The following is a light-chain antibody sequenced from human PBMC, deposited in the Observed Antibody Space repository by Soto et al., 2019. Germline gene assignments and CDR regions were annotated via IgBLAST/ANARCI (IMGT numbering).Light chain of an antibody. Sequence: EIVMTQSPATLSVSPGERATLSCRASQSVSSSLAWYQQKPGQAPRLLIYRTSTRATGIPARFSGSGSGTEFTLTISSLQPEDFATYYCQQLDNFPLTFGQGTRLEIK. CDR1: QSVSSS. V-gene: IGKV3D-15*01. CDR3: QQLDNFPLT. CDR2: RTS. J-gene: IGKJ5*01.